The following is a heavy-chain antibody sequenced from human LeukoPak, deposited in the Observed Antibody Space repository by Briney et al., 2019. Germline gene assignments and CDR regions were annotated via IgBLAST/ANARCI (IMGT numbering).Heavy chain of an antibody. D-gene: IGHD3-3*01. CDR3: AKVRVATTKYDAFDV. CDR1: GFTVNSYA. Sequence: GGSLRLSCDASGFTVNSYAMNWVRQAPGKGLEWVSGISGSGGSTNYADSVKGRFTISRDNSQNTLYLQMSSLRAEDTALYYCAKVRVATTKYDAFDVWGQGTMVTVSS. V-gene: IGHV3-23*01. J-gene: IGHJ3*01. CDR2: ISGSGGST.